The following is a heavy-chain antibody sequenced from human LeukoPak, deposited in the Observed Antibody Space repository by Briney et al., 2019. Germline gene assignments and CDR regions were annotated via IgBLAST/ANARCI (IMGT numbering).Heavy chain of an antibody. CDR3: ARGHIAVAGFYGAGPSDY. Sequence: GGSLRLSCAASGLTVSSSYMSWVRQAPGKGLEWVSVLYSGGNTYYADSVKGRFTISRDNSKNTLYLQMNSLRGEDTAVYYCARGHIAVAGFYGAGPSDYWGQGTLVTVSS. J-gene: IGHJ4*02. V-gene: IGHV3-53*01. CDR1: GLTVSSSY. CDR2: LYSGGNT. D-gene: IGHD6-19*01.